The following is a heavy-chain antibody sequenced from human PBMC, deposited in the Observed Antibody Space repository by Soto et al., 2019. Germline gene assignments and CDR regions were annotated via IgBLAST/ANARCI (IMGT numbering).Heavy chain of an antibody. CDR2: IIPIFGTA. J-gene: IGHJ6*02. CDR1: GGTFSSYA. V-gene: IGHV1-69*01. D-gene: IGHD2-2*01. Sequence: QVQLVQSGAEVKKPGSSVKVSCKASGGTFSSYAISWVRQAPGQGLEWMGGIIPIFGTANYGQKFQGRVTINADESTSTAYMELSSLRSEDTAVYYCARRRHCSSTSCSPYYYYGMDVWGQGTTVTVSS. CDR3: ARRRHCSSTSCSPYYYYGMDV.